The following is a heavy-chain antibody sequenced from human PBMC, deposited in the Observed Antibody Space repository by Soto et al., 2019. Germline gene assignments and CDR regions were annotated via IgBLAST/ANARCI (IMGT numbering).Heavy chain of an antibody. V-gene: IGHV4-4*02. D-gene: IGHD1-26*01. J-gene: IGHJ6*02. CDR2: IYHSGST. Sequence: QVQLQESGPGLVKPSGTLSLTCAVSGGSISSSNWWSWVRQPPGKGLEWIGEIYHSGSTNYNPSLKSRFTISVDKSKNQFSLKLSSVIAADTAVYYCARVSGSYYYGMDVWGQGTTVTVSS. CDR3: ARVSGSYYYGMDV. CDR1: GGSISSSNW.